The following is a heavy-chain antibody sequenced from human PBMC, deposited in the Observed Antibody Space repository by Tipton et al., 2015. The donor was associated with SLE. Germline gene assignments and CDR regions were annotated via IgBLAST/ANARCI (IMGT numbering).Heavy chain of an antibody. D-gene: IGHD4/OR15-4a*01. CDR3: SRGGAISKWLDP. CDR1: GGSFSGYY. Sequence: TLSLTCAVYGGSFSGYYWSWIRQPPGKGLDWIGEIHPSGSAYYNPSLRSRVTMSVDTSENQFSLRLTSVTAADTAIYYCSRGGAISKWLDPWGQGTLVTVSS. CDR2: IHPSGSA. V-gene: IGHV4-34*01. J-gene: IGHJ5*02.